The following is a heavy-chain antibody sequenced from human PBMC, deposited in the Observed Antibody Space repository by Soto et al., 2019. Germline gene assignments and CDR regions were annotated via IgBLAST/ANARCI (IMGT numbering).Heavy chain of an antibody. Sequence: EVQLVESGGGLVQPGRSLRLSCAASGFTFDDYAMHWVRQAPGKGLEWVSGISWNSGSIGYAASVKGRFTISRDNAKNSLYLQMNSLRAEDTALYYCAKDRGGYCSSTSCYKEGYWGQGTLVTVSS. J-gene: IGHJ4*02. CDR3: AKDRGGYCSSTSCYKEGY. CDR2: ISWNSGSI. D-gene: IGHD2-2*02. CDR1: GFTFDDYA. V-gene: IGHV3-9*01.